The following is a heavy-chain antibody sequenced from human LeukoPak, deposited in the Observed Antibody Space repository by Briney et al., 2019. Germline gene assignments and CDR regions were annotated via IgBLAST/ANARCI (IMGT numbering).Heavy chain of an antibody. V-gene: IGHV3-21*01. Sequence: GGSLRLXCAASGFTCSSYSMNWVRRAPGKGLESVSSISSSSSYIYYADSVKGRFTISRDNAKNSLYLQMNSLRAEDTAVYYCARKHRGLGYWGQGTLVTVSS. CDR3: ARKHRGLGY. D-gene: IGHD3-10*01. CDR1: GFTCSSYS. J-gene: IGHJ4*02. CDR2: ISSSSSYI.